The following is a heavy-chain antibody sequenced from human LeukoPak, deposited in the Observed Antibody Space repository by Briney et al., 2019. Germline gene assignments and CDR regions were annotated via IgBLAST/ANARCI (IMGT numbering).Heavy chain of an antibody. CDR3: ARDLGQYYDTSDNWFDP. D-gene: IGHD3-22*01. Sequence: GGSLRLSCAASGFTFGDYSMTWIRQAPGKGLEWVSYISSRGRTIYYADSVNGRFTISRDNAKNTLNLQMNSLRAEDTAVYYCARDLGQYYDTSDNWFDPWGQGTLVTVSS. CDR2: ISSRGRTI. CDR1: GFTFGDYS. J-gene: IGHJ5*02. V-gene: IGHV3-11*04.